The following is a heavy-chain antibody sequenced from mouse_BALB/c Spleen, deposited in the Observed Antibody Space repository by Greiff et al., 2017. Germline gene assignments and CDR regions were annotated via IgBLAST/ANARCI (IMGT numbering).Heavy chain of an antibody. CDR1: GYTFTSYY. V-gene: IGHV1S56*01. D-gene: IGHD1-1*01. CDR2: IYPGNVNT. J-gene: IGHJ4*01. Sequence: VHLVESGPELVKPGASVRISCKASGYTFTSYYIHWVKQKPGQGLEWIGWIYPGNVNTKYNEKFKGKATLTADKSSSTSYMQLSSLTSEDSAVYFCARPLYNYGSSYYAMDYWGQGTSVTVSA. CDR3: ARPLYNYGSSYYAMDY.